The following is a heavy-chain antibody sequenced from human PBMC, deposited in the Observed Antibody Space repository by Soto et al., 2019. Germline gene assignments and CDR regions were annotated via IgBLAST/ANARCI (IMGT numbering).Heavy chain of an antibody. CDR1: GGSISSGDYY. CDR2: IYYSGST. D-gene: IGHD3-22*01. V-gene: IGHV4-30-4*01. Sequence: SETLSLTCTVSGGSISSGDYYWSWIRQPPGKGLEWIGYIYYSGSTYYNPSLKSRVTISVDTSKNQFSLKLSSVTAADTAVYYCARRVGYYYDSSGYFTDAFDIWGQGTMVT. J-gene: IGHJ3*02. CDR3: ARRVGYYYDSSGYFTDAFDI.